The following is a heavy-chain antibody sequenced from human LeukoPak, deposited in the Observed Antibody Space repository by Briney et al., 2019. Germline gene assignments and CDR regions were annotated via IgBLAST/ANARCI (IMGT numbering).Heavy chain of an antibody. CDR2: FIPIFGIA. D-gene: IGHD3-22*01. Sequence: ASVKVSCKASGATFTSYAISWVRQAPGQGLEWMGRFIPIFGIANYAQKFQGRVTITADKSTGTAYMELSSLRSEDTAVYYCARGLYYDSTGYSSQRFDPWGQGTLVTVSS. J-gene: IGHJ5*02. V-gene: IGHV1-69*04. CDR3: ARGLYYDSTGYSSQRFDP. CDR1: GATFTSYA.